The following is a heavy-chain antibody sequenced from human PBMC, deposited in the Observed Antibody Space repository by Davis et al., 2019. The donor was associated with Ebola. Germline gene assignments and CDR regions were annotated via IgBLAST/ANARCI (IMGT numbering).Heavy chain of an antibody. CDR3: AKDIRQWWFSRGMDV. J-gene: IGHJ6*02. CDR2: IRQDGNEK. CDR1: GFTFSNYW. Sequence: PGGSLRLSCAASGFTFSNYWMSWVRQAPGKGLEWVANIRQDGNEKYCVDSVKGRFTISRDNAKKSLYLQMNRLRAEDTALYFCAKDIRQWWFSRGMDVWGQGTTVTVSS. D-gene: IGHD2-15*01. V-gene: IGHV3-7*01.